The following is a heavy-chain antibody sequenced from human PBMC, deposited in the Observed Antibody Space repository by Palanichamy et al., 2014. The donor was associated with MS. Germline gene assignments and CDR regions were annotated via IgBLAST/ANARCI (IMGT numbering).Heavy chain of an antibody. V-gene: IGHV1-69*04. CDR3: ARTLGYCSSTSCRYGMDV. Sequence: QVQLVQSGAEVKKPGSSVKSLQGSGALSSYAISWVRQAPGQGLEWMGRIIPILGIANYAQKFQGRVTITADKSTSTAYMELSSLRSEDAAVYYCARTLGYCSSTSCRYGMDVWGQGTTVTVSS. D-gene: IGHD2-2*01. J-gene: IGHJ6*02. CDR2: IIPILGIA. CDR1: GALSSYA.